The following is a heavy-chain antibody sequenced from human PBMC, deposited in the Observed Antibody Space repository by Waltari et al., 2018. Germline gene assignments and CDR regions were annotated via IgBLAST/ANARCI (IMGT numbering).Heavy chain of an antibody. D-gene: IGHD1-26*01. CDR2: IRGIGGST. V-gene: IGHV3-23*01. Sequence: EVQLLESGGGLVQPGGSLRLSCAASGFPFSSYAMTWVRQVRGKGLGWVSAIRGIGGSTYYADSVKGRFTISRDNSKNTLYLQMNSLRAEDTAVYYCAKGPKWELLPEPYFDYWGQGTLVTVSS. CDR1: GFPFSSYA. J-gene: IGHJ4*02. CDR3: AKGPKWELLPEPYFDY.